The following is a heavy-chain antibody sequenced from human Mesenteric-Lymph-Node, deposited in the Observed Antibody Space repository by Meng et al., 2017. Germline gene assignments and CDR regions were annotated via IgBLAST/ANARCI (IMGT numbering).Heavy chain of an antibody. D-gene: IGHD1-1*01. V-gene: IGHV4-4*02. Sequence: QGQLQESGPGLVKPSGTLSLTCTVSGDSTSSDIWWSWVRQPPGKGLEWIGEVYHRGDTNYNPSLKSRVVISVDRSKNQFSLNLSSVTAADTAVYYCGRDQGRQLINHWGQGTLVTVSS. CDR1: GDSTSSDIW. J-gene: IGHJ4*02. CDR3: GRDQGRQLINH. CDR2: VYHRGDT.